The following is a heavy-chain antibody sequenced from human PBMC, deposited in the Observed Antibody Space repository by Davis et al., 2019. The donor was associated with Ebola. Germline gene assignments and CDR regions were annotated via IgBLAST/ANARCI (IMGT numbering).Heavy chain of an antibody. Sequence: SETLSLTCAVSGDSMTTSYWTWIRQPPGGGLEWIGAIYYTGLTNYNPSLKSRATMLLDTSKNQFSLRLRSVTAADTAVYYCARDSRWLVPGTYYYYGMDVWGQGTTVTVSS. CDR3: ARDSRWLVPGTYYYYGMDV. CDR2: IYYTGLT. D-gene: IGHD6-19*01. J-gene: IGHJ6*02. CDR1: GDSMTTSY. V-gene: IGHV4-59*01.